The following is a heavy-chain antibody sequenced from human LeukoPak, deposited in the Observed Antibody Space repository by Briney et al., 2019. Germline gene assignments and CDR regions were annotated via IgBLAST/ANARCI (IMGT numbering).Heavy chain of an antibody. CDR1: GYTFTNYD. CDR2: INPYDGNT. CDR3: ARGGGGWYFDL. D-gene: IGHD3-16*01. Sequence: GASVKVSCKASGYTFTNYDISWVRQAPGQRLEWMGWINPYDGNTNYAQNLQGRVTMTTDTSTSTAYMELRSLRSDDTAVYYCARGGGGWYFDLWGRGTLVTVS. J-gene: IGHJ2*01. V-gene: IGHV1-18*01.